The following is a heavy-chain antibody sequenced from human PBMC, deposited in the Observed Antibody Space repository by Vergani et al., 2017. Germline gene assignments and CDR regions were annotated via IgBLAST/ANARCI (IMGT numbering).Heavy chain of an antibody. V-gene: IGHV3-21*01. CDR1: GFTFSSYS. Sequence: EVQLVESGGGLVKPGGSLRLSCAASGFTFSSYSMNWVRQAPGKGLEWVSSISSSGSTIYYADSVKGRFTISRDNAKNSLYLQMNSLRAEDTAVYYCAREDYYDSSGPLTSFFDYWGQGTLVTVSS. J-gene: IGHJ4*02. CDR2: ISSSGSTI. D-gene: IGHD3-22*01. CDR3: AREDYYDSSGPLTSFFDY.